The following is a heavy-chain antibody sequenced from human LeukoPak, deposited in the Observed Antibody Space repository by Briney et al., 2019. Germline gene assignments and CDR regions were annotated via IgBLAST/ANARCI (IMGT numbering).Heavy chain of an antibody. J-gene: IGHJ4*02. D-gene: IGHD6-19*01. CDR2: IRYDGTIK. CDR1: GFIFSNYG. Sequence: GGSLRLSCAASGFIFSNYGMHWVRQAPGKGLAWVAFIRYDGTIKYYADSGKGRFTISRDNSKNSVYLQMNSLRAGDTAVYYCAKDPSSGWLDYFDYWSQGTLVTVSS. CDR3: AKDPSSGWLDYFDY. V-gene: IGHV3-30*02.